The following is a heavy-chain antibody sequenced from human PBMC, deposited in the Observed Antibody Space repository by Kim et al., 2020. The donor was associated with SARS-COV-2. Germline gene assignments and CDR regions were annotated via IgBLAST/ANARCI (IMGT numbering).Heavy chain of an antibody. J-gene: IGHJ6*02. CDR1: GFTFSSYG. D-gene: IGHD5-18*01. V-gene: IGHV3-33*01. Sequence: GGSLRLSCAASGFTFSSYGMHWVRQAPGKGLEWVAVIWYDGSNKYYADSVKGRFTISRDNAKNTLYLQMNSLRAEDTAVYYCARRPLDTDNYYYGMDVWGQGTTVTVSS. CDR2: IWYDGSNK. CDR3: ARRPLDTDNYYYGMDV.